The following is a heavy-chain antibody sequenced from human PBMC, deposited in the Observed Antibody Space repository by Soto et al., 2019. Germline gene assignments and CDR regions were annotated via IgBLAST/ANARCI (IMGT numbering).Heavy chain of an antibody. CDR2: ISGSGGST. CDR1: GFTFSSYA. V-gene: IGHV3-23*01. D-gene: IGHD3-22*01. J-gene: IGHJ4*02. Sequence: GGSLRLSCAASGFTFSSYAMSWVRQAPGKGLEWVSAISGSGGSTYYAYSVKGRFTISRDNSKNTLYLQMNSLRAEDTAVYYCAKIVKAGYYYFDYWGQGTLVTVSS. CDR3: AKIVKAGYYYFDY.